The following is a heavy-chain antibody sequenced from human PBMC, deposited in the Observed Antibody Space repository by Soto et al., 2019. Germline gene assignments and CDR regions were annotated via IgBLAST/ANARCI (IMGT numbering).Heavy chain of an antibody. D-gene: IGHD3-3*01. CDR3: ARGGGTILAPLP. V-gene: IGHV1-8*01. CDR1: GYTFTSYD. CDR2: MNPNSGNT. J-gene: IGHJ5*02. Sequence: ASVKVSCKASGYTFTSYDINWVRQATGQGLEWMGWMNPNSGNTGYAQKFQGRVTMTRNTSISTAYMEMSMLRSDDTAVYYCARGGGTILAPLPWGQGTLVTVSS.